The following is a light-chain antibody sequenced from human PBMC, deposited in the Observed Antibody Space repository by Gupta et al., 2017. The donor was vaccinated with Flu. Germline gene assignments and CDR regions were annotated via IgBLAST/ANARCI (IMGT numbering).Light chain of an antibody. CDR3: SSGTSSTTLV. CDR1: ITDIGYNQV. V-gene: IGLV2-14*01. Sequence: IASTCSGTITDIGYNQVVSWNQQHPGKAPQLLIYDVTNLPSGVSTRFSGSKSCDTASLTISGRQAEDEADYYCSSGTSSTTLVFGGGTRLTVL. J-gene: IGLJ2*01. CDR2: DVT.